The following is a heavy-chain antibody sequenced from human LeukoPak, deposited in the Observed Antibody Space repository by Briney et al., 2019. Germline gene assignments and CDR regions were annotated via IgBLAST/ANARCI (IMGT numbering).Heavy chain of an antibody. V-gene: IGHV3-74*01. CDR3: TRGAAYDL. CDR1: GLIHRRCY. Sequence: GGSESLSCAVSGLIHRRCYLHWVRHARGRGLVWVSRINYDGNTTRYADSVRGRFTISRDNANNTLYLQMTSLRADDTAMYYCTRGAAYDLWGQGTLVTVSS. CDR2: INYDGNTT. J-gene: IGHJ5*02.